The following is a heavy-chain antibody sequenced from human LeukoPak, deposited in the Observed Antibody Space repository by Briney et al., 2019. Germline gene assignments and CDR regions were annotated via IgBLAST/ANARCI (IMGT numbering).Heavy chain of an antibody. CDR1: GFTFSSYA. Sequence: SGGSLRLSCAASGFTFSSYAMSWVRQAPGKGLEWVSAISGSGGSTYYADSVKGRFTISRDNSKNTLCLQMNSLRAEDTAVYYCAKGTSLYYYGSGSYYNLGNYFDYWGQGTLVTVSS. V-gene: IGHV3-23*01. CDR3: AKGTSLYYYGSGSYYNLGNYFDY. CDR2: ISGSGGST. J-gene: IGHJ4*02. D-gene: IGHD3-10*01.